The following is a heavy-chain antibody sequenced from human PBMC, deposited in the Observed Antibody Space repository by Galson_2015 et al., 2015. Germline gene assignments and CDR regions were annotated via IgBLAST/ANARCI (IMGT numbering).Heavy chain of an antibody. CDR2: ISGSGGST. D-gene: IGHD5-12*01. V-gene: IGHV3-23*01. CDR3: AKWGDVEWLPDY. J-gene: IGHJ4*02. CDR1: GFTFSSYA. Sequence: SLRLSCAASGFTFSSYAMSWVRQAPGKGLEWVSAISGSGGSTYYADSVKGRFTISRDNSKNTLYLQMNSLRAEDTAVYYCAKWGDVEWLPDYWGQGTLVTVSS.